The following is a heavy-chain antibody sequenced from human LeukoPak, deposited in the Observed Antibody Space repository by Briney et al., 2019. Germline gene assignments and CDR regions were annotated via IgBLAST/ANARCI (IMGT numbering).Heavy chain of an antibody. D-gene: IGHD4-23*01. CDR1: GDSVSSNSAA. Sequence: SQTLSLTCAISGDSVSSNSAAWNWIRQSPSRGLEWLGRTYYRSKWYNDYAVSVKSRITINPDTSKNQFSLQLNSVTPEDTAVYYCARDLDLDYGGTLNWFDPWGQGTLVTVSS. V-gene: IGHV6-1*01. CDR2: TYYRSKWYN. J-gene: IGHJ5*02. CDR3: ARDLDLDYGGTLNWFDP.